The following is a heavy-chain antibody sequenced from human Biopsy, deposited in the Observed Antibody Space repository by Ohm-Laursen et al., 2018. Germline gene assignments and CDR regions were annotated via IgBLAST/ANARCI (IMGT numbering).Heavy chain of an antibody. D-gene: IGHD1/OR15-1a*01. Sequence: SVKVSCKASGGTFSSSAITWVRQAPGQGLEWMGGIIGIFRTAHYAQKFQGRVTITADEFMSTAYMELSSLRSEDTAVYYCARGGGYNWNNGWFDPWGQGTLVTVPS. CDR1: GGTFSSSA. CDR3: ARGGGYNWNNGWFDP. V-gene: IGHV1-69*13. J-gene: IGHJ5*02. CDR2: IIGIFRTA.